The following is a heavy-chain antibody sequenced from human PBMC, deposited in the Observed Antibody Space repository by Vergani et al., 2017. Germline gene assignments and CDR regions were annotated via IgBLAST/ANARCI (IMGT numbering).Heavy chain of an antibody. V-gene: IGHV1-8*02. J-gene: IGHJ4*02. CDR2: MNPNSGNT. CDR1: GGTFSSYD. Sequence: QVQLVQSGAEVKKPGSSVKVSCKASGGTFSSYDINWVRQATGQGREWMGWMNPNSGNTGYAQKFQGRVPMTRNTSISTAYMELSSLRSEDTAVYYCARVAMGSSGHFDYWGQGTLVTVSS. D-gene: IGHD6-6*01. CDR3: ARVAMGSSGHFDY.